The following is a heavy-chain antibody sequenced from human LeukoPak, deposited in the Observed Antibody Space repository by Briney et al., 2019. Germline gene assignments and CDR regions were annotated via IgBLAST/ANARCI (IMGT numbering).Heavy chain of an antibody. Sequence: GGSLRLSCAASGFTFGSYAMTWVRQAPGKGLEWVSGISGSGDSTYYADSVKGRFTISRDNSKKTLYLQMNSLRAEDTAVYYCAKEPRYSSSNYYYYYMDVWGKGTTVTVPS. CDR1: GFTFGSYA. CDR3: AKEPRYSSSNYYYYYMDV. CDR2: ISGSGDST. J-gene: IGHJ6*03. D-gene: IGHD6-19*01. V-gene: IGHV3-23*01.